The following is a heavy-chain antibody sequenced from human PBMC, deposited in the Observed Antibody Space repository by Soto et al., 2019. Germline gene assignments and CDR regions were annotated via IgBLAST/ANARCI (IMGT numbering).Heavy chain of an antibody. CDR3: SSDQSAYKRGSKDT. Sequence: LSLTCTVYGATIRSYYRSWIRQPAGKGLEWIGRINTSGDTTYSPSLKSRVTMTLDTSKNQFSLKLSSVTAADTAVYYCSSDQSAYKRGSKDTLGQGTTVPISS. J-gene: IGHJ3*02. CDR1: GATIRSYY. D-gene: IGHD3-16*01. V-gene: IGHV4-4*07. CDR2: INTSGDT.